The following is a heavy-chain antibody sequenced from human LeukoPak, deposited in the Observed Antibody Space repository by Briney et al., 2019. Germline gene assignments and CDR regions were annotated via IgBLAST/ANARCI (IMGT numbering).Heavy chain of an antibody. Sequence: PSETLSLTCTVSGGSISSSSYYWGWIRQPPGKGLEWIGSIYYSGSTYYNPSLKSRVTISVDTSKNQFSLKLSSVTAADTAVYYCASVYGAYYYYYMDVWGKGTTVTVSS. CDR3: ASVYGAYYYYYMDV. CDR2: IYYSGST. J-gene: IGHJ6*03. V-gene: IGHV4-39*07. CDR1: GGSISSSSYY. D-gene: IGHD3-10*02.